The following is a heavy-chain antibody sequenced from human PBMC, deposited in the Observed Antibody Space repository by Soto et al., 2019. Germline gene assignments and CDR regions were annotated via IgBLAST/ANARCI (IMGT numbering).Heavy chain of an antibody. CDR2: ISCDGSLK. Sequence: PGGSLRLSYVASGLSFSHYGIHWGRQGPGKGLEWVAVISCDGSLKFYEDSVKGRFTISRDNSRNTLYSEMNGLRPEDTAVYYCAKEADYCVSSKYDNWGRGTLVTVSS. J-gene: IGHJ4*02. D-gene: IGHD2-21*01. V-gene: IGHV3-30*18. CDR3: AKEADYCVSSKYDN. CDR1: GLSFSHYG.